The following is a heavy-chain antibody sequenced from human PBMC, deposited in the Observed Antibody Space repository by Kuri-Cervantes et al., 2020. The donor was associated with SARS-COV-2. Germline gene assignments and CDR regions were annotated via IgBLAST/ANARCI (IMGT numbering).Heavy chain of an antibody. CDR3: ASCDSSSWYYFDY. CDR1: GGSISSSSYY. CDR2: IYYSGST. J-gene: IGHJ4*02. D-gene: IGHD6-13*01. Sequence: SETLSLTCTVSGGSISSSSYYWGWIRQPPGKGLEWIGSIYYSGSTYYNPSLKSRVTISVDTSKNQFSLKLSSVTAADTAVYYCASCDSSSWYYFDYWGQGTLVTVS. V-gene: IGHV4-39*01.